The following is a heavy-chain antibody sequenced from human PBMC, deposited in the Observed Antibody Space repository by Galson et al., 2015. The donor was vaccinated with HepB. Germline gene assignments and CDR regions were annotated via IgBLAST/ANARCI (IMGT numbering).Heavy chain of an antibody. Sequence: SVKVSCKASGYTFTSYAMHWVRQAPGQRLEWMGWINAGNGNTKYSQKFQGRVTITRDTSASTAYMELSSLRSKDTAVYYCARGTYYYDSSGYPQRFDYWGQGTLVTVSS. CDR1: GYTFTSYA. V-gene: IGHV1-3*01. J-gene: IGHJ4*02. CDR3: ARGTYYYDSSGYPQRFDY. CDR2: INAGNGNT. D-gene: IGHD3-22*01.